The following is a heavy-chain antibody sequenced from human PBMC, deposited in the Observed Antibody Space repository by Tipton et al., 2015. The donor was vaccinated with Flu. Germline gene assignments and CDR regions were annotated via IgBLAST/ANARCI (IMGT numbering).Heavy chain of an antibody. Sequence: TLSLTCIVSNGSINRAGFYWHWIRQHPEKGLGWIGYIYYSGTTYYNPSLQSRVSISIDTSKNHFSLRLDSVTAADTAIYYCANLSDYGDDYWGQGTLVTVSS. D-gene: IGHD4-17*01. J-gene: IGHJ4*01. CDR2: IYYSGTT. V-gene: IGHV4-31*03. CDR1: NGSINRAGFY. CDR3: ANLSDYGDDY.